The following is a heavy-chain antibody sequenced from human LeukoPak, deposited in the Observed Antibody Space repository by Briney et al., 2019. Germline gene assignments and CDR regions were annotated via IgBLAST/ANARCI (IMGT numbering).Heavy chain of an antibody. CDR3: ARSPTYYYYYYMDV. CDR1: GYTFTSYY. Sequence: ASVKVSCKASGYTFTSYYMHWVRQAPGQGLEWMGIINPSGGSTSYAQKFQGRVTITRNTSISTAYMELSSLRSEDTAVYYCARSPTYYYYYYMDVWGKGTTVTVSS. J-gene: IGHJ6*03. CDR2: INPSGGST. V-gene: IGHV1-46*01.